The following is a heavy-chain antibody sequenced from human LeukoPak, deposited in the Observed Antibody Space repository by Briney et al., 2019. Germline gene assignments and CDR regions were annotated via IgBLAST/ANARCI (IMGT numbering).Heavy chain of an antibody. CDR1: GGTLSSYA. V-gene: IGHV1-69*06. Sequence: GASVNVSCKASGGTLSSYAISWVRQAPGQGLEWMGGIIPIFGTANYAQKFQGRVTITADKSTSTAYMELSSLRSEDTAVYYCATRPYCSGGSCYSSLVDYWGQGTLVTVSS. CDR2: IIPIFGTA. D-gene: IGHD2-15*01. J-gene: IGHJ4*02. CDR3: ATRPYCSGGSCYSSLVDY.